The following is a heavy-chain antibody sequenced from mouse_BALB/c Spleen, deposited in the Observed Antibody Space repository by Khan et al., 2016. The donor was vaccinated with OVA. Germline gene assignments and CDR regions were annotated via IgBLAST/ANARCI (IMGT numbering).Heavy chain of an antibody. CDR3: AREGLRGFALDY. Sequence: QVQLQQSGPELVKPGALVKISCKASGYTFTAYDINWVKQRPGQGLEWIGWIYPGDGTTKYNENFKGEAPLTADISSTTSYMQLSSLTSVPSAVYFGAREGLRGFALDYWGQGTSVSVSS. J-gene: IGHJ4*01. CDR2: IYPGDGTT. V-gene: IGHV1S56*01. D-gene: IGHD2-4*01. CDR1: GYTFTAYD.